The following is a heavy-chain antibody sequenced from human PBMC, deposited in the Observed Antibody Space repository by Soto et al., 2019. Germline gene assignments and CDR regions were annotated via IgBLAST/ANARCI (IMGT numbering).Heavy chain of an antibody. CDR3: ARARRDSSSWYSDYYYYMDV. V-gene: IGHV4-59*01. Sequence: PSETLSLTCTVSGGSISSYYWSWIRQPPGKGLEWIGYIYYSGSTNYNPSLKSRVTISVDTSKNQFSLKLSSVTAADTAVYYCARARRDSSSWYSDYYYYMDVWGKGTTVTVSS. CDR1: GGSISSYY. CDR2: IYYSGST. D-gene: IGHD6-13*01. J-gene: IGHJ6*03.